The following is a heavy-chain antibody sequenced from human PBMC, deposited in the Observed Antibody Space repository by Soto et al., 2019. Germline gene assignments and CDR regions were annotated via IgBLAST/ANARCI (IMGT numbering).Heavy chain of an antibody. CDR3: ARDLSWGSNWYYYMDV. V-gene: IGHV3-48*01. J-gene: IGHJ6*03. CDR2: ISSSSSVI. Sequence: EVQLVESGGGLVQPGGSLRLSCATSGFILSDCAMNWVRQAPGKGLEWVSDISSSSSVIDSADSVKGRFTVSRDNARNSLYLQMNSLRAEDTAVYYCARDLSWGSNWYYYMDVWGKGTTVTVSS. CDR1: GFILSDCA. D-gene: IGHD7-27*01.